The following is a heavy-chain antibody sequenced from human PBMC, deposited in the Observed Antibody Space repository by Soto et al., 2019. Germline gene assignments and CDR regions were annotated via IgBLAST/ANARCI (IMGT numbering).Heavy chain of an antibody. Sequence: VQLVESGGGLVKPGGSLRLSCAASGFSLSSFTMNWVRQAPGKGLEWVSSIDTSTTYKFYAYSVTARFTITRDNAKKPVYLQLNSMGDEETAVYYCARETGSYRWNDGRMGVWGQGTTVTVYS. V-gene: IGHV3-21*01. J-gene: IGHJ6*02. CDR1: GFSLSSFT. CDR2: IDTSTTYK. D-gene: IGHD1-1*01. CDR3: ARETGSYRWNDGRMGV.